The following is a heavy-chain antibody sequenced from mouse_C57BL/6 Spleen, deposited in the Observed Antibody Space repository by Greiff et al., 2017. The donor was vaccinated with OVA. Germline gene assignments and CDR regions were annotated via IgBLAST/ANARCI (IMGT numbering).Heavy chain of an antibody. D-gene: IGHD2-1*01. Sequence: QVQLQQSGAELMKPGASVKLSCKASGYTFTGYWIEWVKQRPGHGLEWIGEIFPGSGSTNYNEKFKGKATFTGDTSSNTAYMQRSSLTTEDSAIYYCARPFYYGNLSYWGQGTLVTVAA. V-gene: IGHV1-9*01. CDR1: GYTFTGYW. CDR2: IFPGSGST. CDR3: ARPFYYGNLSY. J-gene: IGHJ3*01.